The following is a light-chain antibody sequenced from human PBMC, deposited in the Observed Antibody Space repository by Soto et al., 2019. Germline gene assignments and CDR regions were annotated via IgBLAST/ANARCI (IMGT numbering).Light chain of an antibody. Sequence: IQLTQSPSSLSASVGDSVTITCRASQGISRYLAWYQQKAGRAPKLLISAASTLQSGVPSRFSGSGSGTDFTLTISSLQPEDFAIYYCQQLNTYPLTFGGGTKVDIK. CDR1: QGISRY. CDR2: AAS. V-gene: IGKV1-9*01. J-gene: IGKJ4*01. CDR3: QQLNTYPLT.